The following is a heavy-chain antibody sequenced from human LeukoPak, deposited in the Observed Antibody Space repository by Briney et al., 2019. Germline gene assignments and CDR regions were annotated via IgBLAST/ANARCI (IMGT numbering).Heavy chain of an antibody. J-gene: IGHJ3*02. Sequence: GGSLRLSCAASGFAFDDYAMHWVRQAPGKGLEWVSGISWNSGSVGYADSVKGRFTISRDNAKNSLYLQMNSLRAEDTALYYCAKDIRSGDSSGSGAFDIWGQGTMVTVSS. CDR1: GFAFDDYA. D-gene: IGHD6-19*01. V-gene: IGHV3-9*01. CDR2: ISWNSGSV. CDR3: AKDIRSGDSSGSGAFDI.